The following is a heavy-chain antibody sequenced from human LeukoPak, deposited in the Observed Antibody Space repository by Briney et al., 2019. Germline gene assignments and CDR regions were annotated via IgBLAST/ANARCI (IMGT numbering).Heavy chain of an antibody. Sequence: SETLSLTCAVYGGSFSGYYWSWIRQPPGKGLEWIGYIYYSGSTNYHPSLKSRVTISVDTSKNQFSLKLSSVTAADTAVYYCARETGVVNYYYYYGMDVWGQGTTVTVSS. D-gene: IGHD3-3*01. CDR3: ARETGVVNYYYYYGMDV. V-gene: IGHV4-59*12. CDR1: GGSFSGYY. CDR2: IYYSGST. J-gene: IGHJ6*02.